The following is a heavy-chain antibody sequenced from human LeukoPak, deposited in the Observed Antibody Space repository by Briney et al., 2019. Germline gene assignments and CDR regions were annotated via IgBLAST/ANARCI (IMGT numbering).Heavy chain of an antibody. V-gene: IGHV4-59*08. D-gene: IGHD6-19*01. CDR3: ARTIAVAGTSWFDP. CDR1: GGSISSYY. Sequence: SETLSLTCAVSGGSISSYYWSWIRQPPGKGLEWIGYIYYSGSTNYNPSLKSRVTISVDTSKNQFSLKLSSVTAADTAVYYCARTIAVAGTSWFDPWGQGTLVTVSS. J-gene: IGHJ5*02. CDR2: IYYSGST.